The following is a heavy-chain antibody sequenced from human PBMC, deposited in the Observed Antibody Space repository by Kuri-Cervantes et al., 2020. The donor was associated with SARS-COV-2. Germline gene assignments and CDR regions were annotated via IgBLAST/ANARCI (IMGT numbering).Heavy chain of an antibody. D-gene: IGHD2-15*01. Sequence: GGSLRLSCAASGFTFSSYAMSWVRQAPGKGLEWVSAISGSGGSKYYADSVKGRFTISRDNSKNTLYLQMNSLRAEDTAVYYCARAFVVVVAAWRTGMDVWGQGTTVTVSS. J-gene: IGHJ6*02. CDR1: GFTFSSYA. V-gene: IGHV3-23*01. CDR2: ISGSGGSK. CDR3: ARAFVVVVAAWRTGMDV.